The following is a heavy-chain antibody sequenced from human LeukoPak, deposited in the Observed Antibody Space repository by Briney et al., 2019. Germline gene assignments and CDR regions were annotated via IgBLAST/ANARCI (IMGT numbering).Heavy chain of an antibody. CDR3: ARDVGGWFDP. D-gene: IGHD2-15*01. J-gene: IGHJ5*02. V-gene: IGHV4-59*01. CDR1: GGSISSYY. CDR2: IYYSGST. Sequence: SETLSLTCTVSGGSISSYYWSWIRQPPGKGLEWIGYIYYSGSTNYNPSLKRRVTISVDTSKNQFSLKLSSVTAADTAVYYCARDVGGWFDPWGQGTLVTVSS.